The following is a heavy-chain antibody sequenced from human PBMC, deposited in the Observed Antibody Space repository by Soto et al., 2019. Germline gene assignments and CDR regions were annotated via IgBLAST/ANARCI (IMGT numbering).Heavy chain of an antibody. V-gene: IGHV1-18*01. J-gene: IGHJ6*02. CDR3: ARMGDVVYYYCGVDV. CDR1: GYTFTSYG. CDR2: INGYNGNT. Sequence: QVQLVQSGAEVKKPGASVKVSCKASGYTFTSYGITWVRQAPGQGLEWLGWINGYNGNTNYAQKLQGRVTMTTDTSPSTANMELTSLSSDDTGGYYCARMGDVVYYYCGVDVWGQGTTVTVSS. D-gene: IGHD3-16*01.